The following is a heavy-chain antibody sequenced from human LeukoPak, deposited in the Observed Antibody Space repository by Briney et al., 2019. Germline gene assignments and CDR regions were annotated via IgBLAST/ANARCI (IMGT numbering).Heavy chain of an antibody. J-gene: IGHJ6*02. Sequence: GGSLRLSCAASGFTFNTYAIHWVRQAPGKGLEWVAVIWYDGSNKYYADSVRGRFTISRDNSKNTLYLQMNSLRADDTAIYYCVRDPSCSGGGCYYYYGMDVWGQGTTVTVSS. CDR2: IWYDGSNK. D-gene: IGHD2-15*01. CDR3: VRDPSCSGGGCYYYYGMDV. CDR1: GFTFNTYA. V-gene: IGHV3-33*01.